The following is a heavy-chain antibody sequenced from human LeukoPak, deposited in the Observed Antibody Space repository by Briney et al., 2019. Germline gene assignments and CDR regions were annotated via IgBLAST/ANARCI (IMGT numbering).Heavy chain of an antibody. CDR1: GFTFNDYT. D-gene: IGHD4-17*01. CDR2: IRRKANGGTT. Sequence: QPGGSLRLSCTVSGFTFNDYTMSWFRQAPGEGREGLGFIRRKANGGTTEYAASVKGRFIISRDDSKRITYLQMNSLKTEDTAVYYCSRGDYGDYYDLDYWGQGPLVTVSS. V-gene: IGHV3-49*03. J-gene: IGHJ4*02. CDR3: SRGDYGDYYDLDY.